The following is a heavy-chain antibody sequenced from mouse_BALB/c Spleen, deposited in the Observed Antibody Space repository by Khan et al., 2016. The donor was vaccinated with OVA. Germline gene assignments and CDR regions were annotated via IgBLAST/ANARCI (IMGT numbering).Heavy chain of an antibody. CDR2: IGSGDST. CDR1: GFTFSNYA. V-gene: IGHV5-6-5*01. CDR3: ARDYWCAY. J-gene: IGHJ3*01. Sequence: EVELVESGGGLVKPGGSLKLSCAASGFTFSNYAMAWVRQSPEKRLEWVASIGSGDSTYYPDSVKGRFTISRDNARNILYLQMSSLRSEDTAMYYCARDYWCAYWGQGTLVTVSA.